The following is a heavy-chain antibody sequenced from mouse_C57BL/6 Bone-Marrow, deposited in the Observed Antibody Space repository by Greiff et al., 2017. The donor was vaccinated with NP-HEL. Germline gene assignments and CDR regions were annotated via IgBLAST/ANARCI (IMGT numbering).Heavy chain of an antibody. CDR3: TTYATVVARNYFDY. D-gene: IGHD1-1*01. CDR1: GFNIKDYY. J-gene: IGHJ2*01. CDR2: IDPEDGDT. Sequence: EVQLQQSGAELVRPGASVKLSCTASGFNIKDYYMHWVKQRPEQGLEWIGRIDPEDGDTEYAPKFQGKATMTADTSSNTAYLQLSSLTSEDTAVYYCTTYATVVARNYFDYWGQGTTLTVSS. V-gene: IGHV14-1*01.